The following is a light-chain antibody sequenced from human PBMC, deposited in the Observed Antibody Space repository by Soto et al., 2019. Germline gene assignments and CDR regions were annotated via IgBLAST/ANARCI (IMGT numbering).Light chain of an antibody. CDR1: HDITSY. J-gene: IGKJ3*01. CDR3: QKCDYRPI. Sequence: DIQMTQSPSSLSASVGDRVTITCQASHDITSYLNWYQHKPGKAPKLLIYDASILEAGVPSRFSGSGCGTDFTFTISSLQLEDVATYYCQKCDYRPIFGPGTTVDFK. CDR2: DAS. V-gene: IGKV1-33*01.